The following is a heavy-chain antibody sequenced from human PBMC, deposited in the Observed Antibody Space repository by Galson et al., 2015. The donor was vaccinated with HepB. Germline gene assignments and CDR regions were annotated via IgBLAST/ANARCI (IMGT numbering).Heavy chain of an antibody. CDR2: ISYDGSNK. CDR1: GFIFSSYA. V-gene: IGHV3-30*04. CDR3: ARGRVRGVYGMDV. D-gene: IGHD3-10*01. Sequence: SLRLSCAASGFIFSSYAMHWVRQAPGKGLEWVAVISYDGSNKYYADSVKGRFTISRDNSKNTLYLQMNSLRAEDTAVYYCARGRVRGVYGMDVWGQGTTVIVSS. J-gene: IGHJ6*02.